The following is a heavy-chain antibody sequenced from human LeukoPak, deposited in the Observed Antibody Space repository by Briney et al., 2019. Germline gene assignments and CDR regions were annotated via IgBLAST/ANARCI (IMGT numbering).Heavy chain of an antibody. CDR3: AKKAQYNGNYPLDY. Sequence: PGGSLRLSCAASGFAFSNYAMSWVRQAPGKGLEWVSGTSDRGDYTYYADSVKGRFTISRDNSKNTLYLQMNSLRAEDTALYFCAKKAQYNGNYPLDYWGQGTLVTVSS. V-gene: IGHV3-23*01. CDR2: TSDRGDYT. J-gene: IGHJ4*02. CDR1: GFAFSNYA. D-gene: IGHD1-26*01.